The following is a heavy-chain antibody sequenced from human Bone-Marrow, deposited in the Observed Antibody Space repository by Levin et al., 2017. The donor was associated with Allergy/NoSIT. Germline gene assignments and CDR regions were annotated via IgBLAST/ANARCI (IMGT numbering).Heavy chain of an antibody. D-gene: IGHD6-19*01. J-gene: IGHJ4*02. Sequence: SETLSLTRIVSGGSITTRSYYWGWVRQPPGMGLEWIGTIYNSADTLYNPSLQSRATISVDTSKNEFSLKLRSVTAADSAVYYCARSGIGVAATDSWGQGTLVTVSS. CDR3: ARSGIGVAATDS. V-gene: IGHV4-39*01. CDR1: GGSITTRSYY. CDR2: IYNSADT.